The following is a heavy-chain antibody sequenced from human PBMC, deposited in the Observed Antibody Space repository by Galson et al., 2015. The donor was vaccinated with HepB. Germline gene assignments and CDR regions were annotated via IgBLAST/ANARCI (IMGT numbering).Heavy chain of an antibody. Sequence: ETLSLTCAVSGGSFSRYYWTWLRQSPGKGLEWIGEINHSGSTTFNQSLKSRFTMSVDTSQNQFSLRLTSVTAADTAVYYCARGGKEQLVRSYWVDPWGQGTLVTVSS. J-gene: IGHJ5*02. CDR2: INHSGST. V-gene: IGHV4-34*01. D-gene: IGHD6-13*01. CDR1: GGSFSRYY. CDR3: ARGGKEQLVRSYWVDP.